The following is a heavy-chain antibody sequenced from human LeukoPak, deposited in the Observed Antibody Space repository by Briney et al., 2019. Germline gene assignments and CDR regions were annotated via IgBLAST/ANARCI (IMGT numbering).Heavy chain of an antibody. CDR2: INPNSGGT. CDR1: GFTFTGYY. CDR3: ARAPGGYRSPLDY. V-gene: IGHV1-2*02. Sequence: ASVKVSCKASGFTFTGYYMHWVRQAPGQGLEWMGWINPNSGGTNYAQKFQGRVTMTRDTSISTAYMELSRLRSDDTAVYYCARAPGGYRSPLDYWGQGTLVTVSS. D-gene: IGHD5-12*01. J-gene: IGHJ4*02.